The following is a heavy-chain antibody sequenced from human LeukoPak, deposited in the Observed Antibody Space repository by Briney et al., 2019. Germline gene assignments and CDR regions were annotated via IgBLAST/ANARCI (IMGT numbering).Heavy chain of an antibody. Sequence: GGSLRLSCAASGFTFSSYGMHWVRQAPGKGLEWVAVISYDGSNKYYADSVKGRFTISRDNSKSTLYLQMNSLRAEDTAVYYCARDTRVYSGSYYVGYWGQGTLVTVSS. CDR2: ISYDGSNK. CDR3: ARDTRVYSGSYYVGY. D-gene: IGHD1-26*01. J-gene: IGHJ4*02. V-gene: IGHV3-30*03. CDR1: GFTFSSYG.